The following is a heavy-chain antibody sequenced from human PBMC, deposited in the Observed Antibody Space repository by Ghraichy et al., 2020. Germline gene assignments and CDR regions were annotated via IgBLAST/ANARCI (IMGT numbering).Heavy chain of an antibody. Sequence: SETLSLTCTVSGGSMSRYYWSWIRQPAGKGLQWIGHIHSSGSPTYNPSLNSRVTMSVDTSKDQFSLNLSAMTAADTAVYYCARGMGGSGSDYTWLDPWGQGTLVTFSS. V-gene: IGHV4-4*07. CDR2: IHSSGSP. CDR3: ARGMGGSGSDYTWLDP. CDR1: GGSMSRYY. J-gene: IGHJ5*02. D-gene: IGHD3-10*01.